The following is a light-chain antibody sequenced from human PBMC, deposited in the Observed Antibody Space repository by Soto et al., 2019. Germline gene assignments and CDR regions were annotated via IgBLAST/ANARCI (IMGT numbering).Light chain of an antibody. CDR1: QDVSNY. CDR2: DAS. V-gene: IGKV1-27*01. CDR3: EKYNTAPVT. Sequence: DIQMTQSPSSLSASVGDRVTITCRASQDVSNYLAWYQQRPGKVPKLLIYDASTLQSGVPSRFSGTGSGAHFTLTISSLQPEDFATYYCEKYNTAPVTFGQGTKVEVK. J-gene: IGKJ1*01.